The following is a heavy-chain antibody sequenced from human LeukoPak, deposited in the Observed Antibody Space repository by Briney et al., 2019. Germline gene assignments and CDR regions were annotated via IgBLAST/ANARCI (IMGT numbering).Heavy chain of an antibody. D-gene: IGHD6-6*01. CDR3: ARSRYSYSSMD. V-gene: IGHV3-74*01. J-gene: IGHJ4*02. Sequence: GGSLRLSCAASGFTFNNYWMYWVRQSPGKGLVWVSRINTNGSNSNYADSVKGRFTISRDNAKNTLYLQMNSLRAEDTAVYYCARSRYSYSSMDWGQGTLVTVSS. CDR2: INTNGSNS. CDR1: GFTFNNYW.